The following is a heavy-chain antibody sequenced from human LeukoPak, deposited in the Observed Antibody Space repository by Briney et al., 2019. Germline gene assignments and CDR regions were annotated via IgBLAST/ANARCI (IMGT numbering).Heavy chain of an antibody. CDR3: AKDREVRGYYGLDV. CDR1: GFTFTSYS. CDR2: ISASGGNT. Sequence: PGGSLRLSCTASGFTFTSYSMTWVRQAPGKGLEWVSAISASGGNTYSADSEEGRFTISRDNSKNTVYLQMNSLTAEDTAVYYCAKDREVRGYYGLDVWGQGTTVTVSS. D-gene: IGHD3-10*01. V-gene: IGHV3-23*01. J-gene: IGHJ6*02.